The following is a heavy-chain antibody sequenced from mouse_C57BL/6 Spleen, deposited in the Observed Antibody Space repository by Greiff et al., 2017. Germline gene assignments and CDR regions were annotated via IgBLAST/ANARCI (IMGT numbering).Heavy chain of an antibody. CDR1: GFTFSDYY. CDR3: ARQGGDEYDVAWFAY. D-gene: IGHD2-4*01. Sequence: EVKVVESGGGLVQPGGSLKLSCAASGFTFSDYYMYWVRQTPEKRLEWVAYISNGGGSTYYPDTVKGRFTISRDNAKNTLYLQMSRLKSEDTAMYYCARQGGDEYDVAWFAYWGQGTLVTVSA. CDR2: ISNGGGST. V-gene: IGHV5-12*01. J-gene: IGHJ3*01.